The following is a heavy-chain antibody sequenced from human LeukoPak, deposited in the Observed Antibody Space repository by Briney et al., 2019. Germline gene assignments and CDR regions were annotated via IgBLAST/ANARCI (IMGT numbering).Heavy chain of an antibody. CDR2: ISSSSYI. Sequence: GGSLRLSCAASGFTFSSYSMNWVRQAPGKGLEWVSSISSSSYIYYADSVKGRFTISRDNAKNSLYLQMNSLRAEDTAVYYCARVGGYCSSTSCYEIYYYYYYMDVWGKGTTVTVSS. J-gene: IGHJ6*03. CDR1: GFTFSSYS. D-gene: IGHD2-2*03. V-gene: IGHV3-21*01. CDR3: ARVGGYCSSTSCYEIYYYYYYMDV.